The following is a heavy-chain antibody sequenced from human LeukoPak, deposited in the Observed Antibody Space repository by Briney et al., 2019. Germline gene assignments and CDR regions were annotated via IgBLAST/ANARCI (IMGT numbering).Heavy chain of an antibody. Sequence: PSETLSLTCAVYGGSFSGYYWSWIRQPPGKGLEWIGEINHSGSTNYNPSLKSRVTISVDTSKNQFSLKLSSVTAADTAVYYCARRKNSSSWYRPHYFDYWGQGTLVTVSS. J-gene: IGHJ4*02. CDR2: INHSGST. CDR1: GGSFSGYY. D-gene: IGHD6-13*01. CDR3: ARRKNSSSWYRPHYFDY. V-gene: IGHV4-34*01.